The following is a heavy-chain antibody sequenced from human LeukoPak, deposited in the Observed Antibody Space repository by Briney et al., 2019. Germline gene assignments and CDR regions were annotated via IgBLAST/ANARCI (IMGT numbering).Heavy chain of an antibody. CDR3: ARDHHRRLYDSQARDTFDI. CDR1: GFTFSSYS. J-gene: IGHJ3*02. V-gene: IGHV3-21*01. Sequence: GGSLRLSCAASGFTFSSYSMNWVRQAPGKGLEWVSSISSSSSYIYYADSVKGRFTISRDNAKNSLYLQMNSLRAEDTAVYYCARDHHRRLYDSQARDTFDIWGQGTMVTVSS. CDR2: ISSSSSYI. D-gene: IGHD3-22*01.